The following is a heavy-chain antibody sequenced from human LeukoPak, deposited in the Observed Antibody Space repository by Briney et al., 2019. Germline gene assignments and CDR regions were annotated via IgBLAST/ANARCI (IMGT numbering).Heavy chain of an antibody. CDR3: AKDAQRGFDYSNSFQY. CDR2: IWSDATNM. V-gene: IGHV3-33*06. J-gene: IGHJ4*02. Sequence: GGSLRLSCAASGFIFTDYGFHWVRQTPGKGLEWVAAIWSDATNMCYENSVKGRFFIQRDDFQNTVYLQMSSLRAEDTAVYYCAKDAQRGFDYSNSFQYWGQGSLVTVSS. D-gene: IGHD4-11*01. CDR1: GFIFTDYG.